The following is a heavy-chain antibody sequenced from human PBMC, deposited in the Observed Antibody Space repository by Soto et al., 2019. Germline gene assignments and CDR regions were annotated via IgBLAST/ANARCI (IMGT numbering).Heavy chain of an antibody. V-gene: IGHV4-30-4*01. J-gene: IGHJ6*02. CDR2: IYYSGST. CDR1: GCSISSGDYY. D-gene: IGHD4-17*01. CDR3: ARLGPTTVPTSYFTGNYNGMDV. Sequence: TLSLTGTFSGCSISSGDYYWSWIRQPPGKGLEWIGYIYYSGSTYYNPSLRSRLTISVDTSKNQFSLKLSSVTAADTAVYCCARLGPTTVPTSYFTGNYNGMDVWGQGTTVTVSS.